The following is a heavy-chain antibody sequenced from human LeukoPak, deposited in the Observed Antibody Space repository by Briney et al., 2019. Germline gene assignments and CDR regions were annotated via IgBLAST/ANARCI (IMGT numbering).Heavy chain of an antibody. J-gene: IGHJ4*02. CDR3: ARTYSTSSNFDY. CDR1: GGSISSYY. D-gene: IGHD2-2*01. Sequence: SETLSLTCTVSGGSISSYYWSWIRQPPGKGLEWIGYIYSSGSTNYNPSLKSRVTIPVDTSKEQFSLKLSSVTAADTALYYCARTYSTSSNFDYWGQGTLVTVSS. CDR2: IYSSGST. V-gene: IGHV4-4*09.